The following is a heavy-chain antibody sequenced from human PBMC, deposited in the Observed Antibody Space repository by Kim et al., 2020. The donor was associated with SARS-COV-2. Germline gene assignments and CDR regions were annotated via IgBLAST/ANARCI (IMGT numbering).Heavy chain of an antibody. Sequence: SETLSLTCTVSGGSISSSSYYWGWIRQPPGKGLEWIGSIYYSGSTYYNPSLKSRVTISVDTSKNQFSLKLSSVTAADTAVYYCARRLYDILTGWDWYFDLWGRGTLVTVSS. CDR3: ARRLYDILTGWDWYFDL. V-gene: IGHV4-39*01. D-gene: IGHD3-9*01. CDR1: GGSISSSSYY. CDR2: IYYSGST. J-gene: IGHJ2*01.